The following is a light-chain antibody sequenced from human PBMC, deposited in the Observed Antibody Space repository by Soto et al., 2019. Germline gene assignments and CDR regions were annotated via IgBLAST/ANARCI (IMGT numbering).Light chain of an antibody. V-gene: IGLV2-14*01. J-gene: IGLJ1*01. CDR2: EVS. CDR1: SSDVGDYNW. CDR3: CSYAGTYTGV. Sequence: QSVLTQPASVSGSLGQSITISCTGTSSDVGDYNWVSWYQQHPGKAPKLMIYEVSNRPSGVSDRISGSKSGNTASLTISGLQAEDEADYYCCSYAGTYTGVFGTGTKVTVL.